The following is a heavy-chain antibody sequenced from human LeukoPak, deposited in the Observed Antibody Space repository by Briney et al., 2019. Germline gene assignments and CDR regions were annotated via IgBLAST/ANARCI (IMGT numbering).Heavy chain of an antibody. D-gene: IGHD3-10*01. J-gene: IGHJ3*01. Sequence: GGSLRLSCAASGFAFDVYWMAWVRQAPGKGLEWVASIKKDGRVRRYVDAVRCRFTVSSDNANDSLYLQMNSLRGDDTAAYYWVRLRVPTVRDSSDLWGQGTTVTVSS. CDR2: IKKDGRVR. CDR3: VRLRVPTVRDSSDL. CDR1: GFAFDVYW. V-gene: IGHV3-7*01.